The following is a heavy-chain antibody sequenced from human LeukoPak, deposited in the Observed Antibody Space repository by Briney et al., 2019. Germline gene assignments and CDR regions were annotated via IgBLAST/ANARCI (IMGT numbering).Heavy chain of an antibody. Sequence: GASVKVSCKASGYTFTGYYMHWVRQAPGQGLEWMGWINPNSGGTNYAQKFQGWVTMTRDTSISTAYMELSRLRSDDTAVYYCARSFWSGYLPGGHGMDVWGQGTTVTVSS. CDR2: INPNSGGT. V-gene: IGHV1-2*04. D-gene: IGHD3-3*01. CDR1: GYTFTGYY. CDR3: ARSFWSGYLPGGHGMDV. J-gene: IGHJ6*02.